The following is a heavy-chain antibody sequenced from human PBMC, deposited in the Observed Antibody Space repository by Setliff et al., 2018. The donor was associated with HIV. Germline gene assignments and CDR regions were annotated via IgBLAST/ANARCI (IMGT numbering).Heavy chain of an antibody. J-gene: IGHJ5*01. D-gene: IGHD1-20*01. CDR3: ARPMALQYNSWFDP. V-gene: IGHV4-39*01. CDR2: INYSGNT. Sequence: KTSETLSLTCTVSGVSISTRRYYWGWIRQPPGKGLEWIGNINYSGNTYYNPSLKSRVAISVDTSKNQFSLKLSSVTAADTSVYYCARPMALQYNSWFDPWGQGTLVTVSS. CDR1: GVSISTRRYY.